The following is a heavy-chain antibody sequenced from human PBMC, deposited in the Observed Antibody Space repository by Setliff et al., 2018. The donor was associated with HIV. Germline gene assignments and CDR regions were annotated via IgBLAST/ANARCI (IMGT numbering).Heavy chain of an antibody. Sequence: ASVKVSCKVSGYTLTELSVHWVRQATGQGLEWMGWMNPNSGDTGYAQKFQGRVTMTRNTSISTAFMELSSLRSEDTAVYYCARGRSLVRGSGSPEYYYMDVWGKGTTVTVSS. V-gene: IGHV1-8*01. D-gene: IGHD3-10*01. CDR1: GYTLTELS. CDR2: MNPNSGDT. J-gene: IGHJ6*03. CDR3: ARGRSLVRGSGSPEYYYMDV.